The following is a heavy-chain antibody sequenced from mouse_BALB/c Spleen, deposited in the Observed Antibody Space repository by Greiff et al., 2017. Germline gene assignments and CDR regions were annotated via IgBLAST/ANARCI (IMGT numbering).Heavy chain of an antibody. CDR2: IYPGDGDT. D-gene: IGHD1-1*01. Sequence: QVQLKESGAELVRPGSSVKISCKASGYAFSSYWMNWVKQRPGQGLEWIGQIYPGDGDTNYNGKFKGKATLTADKSSSTAYMQLSSLTSEDSAVYFCAREGFTTVVAMDYWGQGTSVTVSS. CDR3: AREGFTTVVAMDY. V-gene: IGHV1-80*01. CDR1: GYAFSSYW. J-gene: IGHJ4*01.